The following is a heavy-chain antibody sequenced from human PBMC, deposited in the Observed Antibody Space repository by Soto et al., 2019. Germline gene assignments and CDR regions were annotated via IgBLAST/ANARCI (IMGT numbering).Heavy chain of an antibody. CDR1: GGTFSSYT. CDR2: IIPIFGTA. Sequence: SVKVSCKASGGTFSSYTISWVRPDPGQGLEWMGGIIPIFGTANYAQKFQGRVTITADESTSTAYMELSSLRSEDTAVYYCASPDTTHYYYYGMDVWGQGTTVTVSS. D-gene: IGHD5-18*01. CDR3: ASPDTTHYYYYGMDV. J-gene: IGHJ6*02. V-gene: IGHV1-69*13.